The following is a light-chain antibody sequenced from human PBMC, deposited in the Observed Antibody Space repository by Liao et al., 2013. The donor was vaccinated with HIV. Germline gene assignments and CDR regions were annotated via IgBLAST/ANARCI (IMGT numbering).Light chain of an antibody. V-gene: IGLV3-21*01. CDR3: QAWDSSAVT. CDR1: NIGDKG. J-gene: IGLJ2*01. Sequence: SYVLTQPPSVSVAPGKTARITCGGDNIGDKGVHWYQQKPGQAPTLVIYYDTNRPSGIPERFSGSNPGITATLTISRVEAGDEADYYCQAWDSSAVTFGGGTKLTVL. CDR2: YDT.